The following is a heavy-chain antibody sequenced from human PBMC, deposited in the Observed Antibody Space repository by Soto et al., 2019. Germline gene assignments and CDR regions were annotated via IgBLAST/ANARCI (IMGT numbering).Heavy chain of an antibody. J-gene: IGHJ3*02. V-gene: IGHV4-30-2*01. Sequence: QLQLQESGSGLVKPSQTLSLTCAVSGGSISSGGYSWRWIRQPPGKGLEWIGYIYHSGSTYYNPSLQSPVTISVDSSTNQSSLKLSSVTAADTAVYYCARGGRVVITASDAFDIWGQGTMVTVSS. CDR2: IYHSGST. CDR1: GGSISSGGYS. D-gene: IGHD3-22*01. CDR3: ARGGRVVITASDAFDI.